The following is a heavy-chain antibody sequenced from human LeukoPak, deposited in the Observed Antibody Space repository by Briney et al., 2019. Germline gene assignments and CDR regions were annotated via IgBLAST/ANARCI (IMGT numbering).Heavy chain of an antibody. Sequence: SETLSLACTVSGGSISSYYWSWIRQPPGKGLEWIGYIYYSGSTNYNPSLKSRVTISVATSKNQFSLKLSSVTAADMAVYYCARVSGYYYDRSGYYSFFDYWGQGTLVTVSS. D-gene: IGHD3-22*01. J-gene: IGHJ4*02. CDR1: GGSISSYY. CDR3: ARVSGYYYDRSGYYSFFDY. CDR2: IYYSGST. V-gene: IGHV4-59*12.